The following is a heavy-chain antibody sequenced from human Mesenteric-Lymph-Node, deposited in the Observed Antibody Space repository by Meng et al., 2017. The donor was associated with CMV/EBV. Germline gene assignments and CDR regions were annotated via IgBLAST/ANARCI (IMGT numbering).Heavy chain of an antibody. J-gene: IGHJ4*02. CDR2: INPSGGST. D-gene: IGHD5-18*01. Sequence: GESLKISCAASGFTFTSYYMHWVRQAPGQGLEWMGIINPSGGSTNYAQKFQGRVTMIRDTSTSTVYMELSSLRSEDTAVYYCARGGGGYNYGYRGDYWGQGTLVTVSS. CDR1: GFTFTSYY. CDR3: ARGGGGYNYGYRGDY. V-gene: IGHV1-46*01.